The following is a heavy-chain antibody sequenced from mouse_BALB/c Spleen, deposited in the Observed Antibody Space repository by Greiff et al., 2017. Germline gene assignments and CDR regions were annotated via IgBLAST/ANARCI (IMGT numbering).Heavy chain of an antibody. J-gene: IGHJ2*01. V-gene: IGHV1-55*01. D-gene: IGHD1-1*01. Sequence: QVQLQQPGAELVKPGTSVKLSCKASGYNFTSYWINWVKLRPGQGLEWIGDIYPGSGSTNYNEKFKSKATLTVDTSSSTAYMQLSSLASEDSALYYCARWLVARDYWGQGTTLTVSS. CDR1: GYNFTSYW. CDR3: ARWLVARDY. CDR2: IYPGSGST.